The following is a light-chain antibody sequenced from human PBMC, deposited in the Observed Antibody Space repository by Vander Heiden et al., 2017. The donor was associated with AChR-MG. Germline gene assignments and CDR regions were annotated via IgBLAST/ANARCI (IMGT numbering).Light chain of an antibody. CDR3: QKYNNWPPWT. CDR1: QSVSSN. J-gene: IGKJ1*01. Sequence: EIVMTQSPATLSVSPGARPTLSCRASQSVSSNLAWYQQKPGQAPRLLIYGASTRATGIPARFSGSGSGTEFTLTISSLQSEDFAVYYCQKYNNWPPWTFGQGTKVEIK. V-gene: IGKV3-15*01. CDR2: GAS.